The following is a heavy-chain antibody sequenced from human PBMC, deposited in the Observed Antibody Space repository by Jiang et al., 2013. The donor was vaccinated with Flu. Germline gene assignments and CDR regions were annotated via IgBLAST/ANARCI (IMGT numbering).Heavy chain of an antibody. D-gene: IGHD2-2*01. CDR3: ARGPYCSSTSCYEYYFDY. Sequence: NWVRQATGQGLEWMGWMNPNSGNTGYAQKFQGRVTMTRNTSISTAYMELSSLRSEDTAVYYCARGPYCSSTSCYEYYFDYWGQGTLVTVSS. V-gene: IGHV1-8*01. CDR2: MNPNSGNT. J-gene: IGHJ4*02.